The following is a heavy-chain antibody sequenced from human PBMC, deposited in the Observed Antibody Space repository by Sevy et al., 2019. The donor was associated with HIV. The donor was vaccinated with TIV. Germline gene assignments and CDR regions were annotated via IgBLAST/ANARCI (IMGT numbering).Heavy chain of an antibody. Sequence: ASMKVSCKASGYTFSSNGIAWVRQAPGQGLQWMGWIGVYNGNSNYAQNLRDRVTMTTDTSTSIAYMELKSLRSDDTAVYYCARVPTYYFGSGTYFDYWGQGTLVTVSS. D-gene: IGHD3-10*01. CDR3: ARVPTYYFGSGTYFDY. V-gene: IGHV1-18*01. CDR1: GYTFSSNG. J-gene: IGHJ4*02. CDR2: IGVYNGNS.